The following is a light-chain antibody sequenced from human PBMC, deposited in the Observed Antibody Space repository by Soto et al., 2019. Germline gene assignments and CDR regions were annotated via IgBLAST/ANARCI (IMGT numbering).Light chain of an antibody. CDR1: QSLSYSDGNIY. V-gene: IGKV2-30*01. Sequence: DVVMTQSPLSLPVTLGQPASISCWSSQSLSYSDGNIYLNWFHQRPGQSPRRLIYKVFNRDSGVPDRFSGSGSGTDFTLKISRVEAEDVGIYYCMQGTHRPITLGGGTKVDIK. J-gene: IGKJ4*01. CDR2: KVF. CDR3: MQGTHRPIT.